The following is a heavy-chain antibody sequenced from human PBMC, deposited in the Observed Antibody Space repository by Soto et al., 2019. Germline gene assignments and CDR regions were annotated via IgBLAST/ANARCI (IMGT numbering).Heavy chain of an antibody. CDR3: TREFPPPDFWSGYYTGPGAFDI. CDR1: GFTFGDYA. D-gene: IGHD3-3*01. V-gene: IGHV3-49*03. Sequence: GGSLRLSCTASGFTFGDYAMSWSRQAPGKGLEWVGFIRSKAYGGTTEYAASVKGRFTISRDDSKSIAYLQMNSLKTQDTAVYYCTREFPPPDFWSGYYTGPGAFDIWGQGTMVTVSS. CDR2: IRSKAYGGTT. J-gene: IGHJ3*02.